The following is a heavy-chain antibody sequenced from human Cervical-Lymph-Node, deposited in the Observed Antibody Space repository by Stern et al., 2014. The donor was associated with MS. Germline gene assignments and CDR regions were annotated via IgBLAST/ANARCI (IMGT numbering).Heavy chain of an antibody. CDR1: GFTFSDYA. D-gene: IGHD4-17*01. V-gene: IGHV3-23*04. Sequence: VQLVQSGGGLEQPGGSLRLSCAASGFTFSDYAMNWVRQAPGKGLQWVSTISGGGRRTYYADSVKGRFTISRDNSKNTLYLQMISLRAEDTAVYYCAKEESDYTLPYYFDTWGQGTLVTVSS. J-gene: IGHJ4*02. CDR2: ISGGGRRT. CDR3: AKEESDYTLPYYFDT.